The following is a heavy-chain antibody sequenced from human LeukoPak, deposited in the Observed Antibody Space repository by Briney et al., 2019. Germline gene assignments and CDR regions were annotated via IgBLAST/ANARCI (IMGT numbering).Heavy chain of an antibody. Sequence: PSETLSLTCAVYGGSFSGYYWSWIRQPPGKGLEWIGEINHSGSTNYNPSLKSRVTISVDTSKNQFSLKLSSVTAADTAVYYCASLYGDYYYYGMDVWGQGTTVTVSS. J-gene: IGHJ6*02. CDR1: GGSFSGYY. V-gene: IGHV4-34*01. D-gene: IGHD4-17*01. CDR3: ASLYGDYYYYGMDV. CDR2: INHSGST.